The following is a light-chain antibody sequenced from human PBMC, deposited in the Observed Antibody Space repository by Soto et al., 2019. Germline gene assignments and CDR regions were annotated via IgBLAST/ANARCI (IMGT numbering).Light chain of an antibody. V-gene: IGKV4-1*01. J-gene: IGKJ1*01. Sequence: MVMTQSTDSLVWSLVEMATVNFRSIQSVLYSSNNKNYLAWYQQKPGKAPKLQIYQASSLENGVPSRYSGSGSGTEFSLTISSLQPDDFAAYYCQQYSSHSTFGQGTKVDIK. CDR2: QAS. CDR1: QSVLYSSNNKNY. CDR3: QQYSSHST.